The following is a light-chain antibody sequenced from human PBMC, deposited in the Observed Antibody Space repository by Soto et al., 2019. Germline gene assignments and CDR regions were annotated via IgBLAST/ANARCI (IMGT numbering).Light chain of an antibody. CDR1: SSDIGHYDY. CDR2: HVT. V-gene: IGLV2-14*03. Sequence: QSALTQPASVSGSPGQSITISCTGNSSDIGHYDYVSWYQQHPGKAPKLMIYHVTYRPSGVSNRYSGSKSGNSASLTISGLQPDDEADYYCCSLTTSHTYVFGSGTKLTVL. J-gene: IGLJ1*01. CDR3: CSLTTSHTYV.